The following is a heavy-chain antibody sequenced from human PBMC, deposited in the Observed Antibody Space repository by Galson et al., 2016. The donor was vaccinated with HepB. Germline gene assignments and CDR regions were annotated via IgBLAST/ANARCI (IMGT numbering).Heavy chain of an antibody. CDR3: TKGYGGNPADY. CDR2: ISGSGGST. CDR1: EFTFSSYA. D-gene: IGHD4-23*01. V-gene: IGHV3-23*01. Sequence: SLRLSCAASEFTFSSYAMSWVRQAPGKGLGWVSAISGSGGSTYYADSVKGRFTISRDNPKNTLYLHMNSLRAEDTAVYYCTKGYGGNPADYWGQGTLVTVSS. J-gene: IGHJ4*02.